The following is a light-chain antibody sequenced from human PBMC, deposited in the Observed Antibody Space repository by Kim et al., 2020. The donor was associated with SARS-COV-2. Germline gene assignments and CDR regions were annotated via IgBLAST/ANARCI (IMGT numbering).Light chain of an antibody. J-gene: IGLJ2*01. CDR2: KVS. V-gene: IGLV2-8*01. Sequence: GQSVTISCTGTSSDVGGHNYVSWYQQHPGKAPKLLIYKVSERPSGVPDRFSGSKSGNTASLTVSGLQSEDEADYYCSSYAGSNIVVFGGGTQLTVL. CDR3: SSYAGSNIVV. CDR1: SSDVGGHNY.